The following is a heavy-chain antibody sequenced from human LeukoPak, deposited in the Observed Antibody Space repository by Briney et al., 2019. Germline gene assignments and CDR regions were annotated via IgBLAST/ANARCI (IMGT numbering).Heavy chain of an antibody. Sequence: GGSLRLSCAASGFTFSSYAMTWVRQAPGKGLAWVSYISSSGSTIYYADSVKGRFTISRDNAKNSLYLQMNSLRAEDTAVYYCARETRLFFDYWGQGTLVTVSS. V-gene: IGHV3-48*04. CDR2: ISSSGSTI. D-gene: IGHD1/OR15-1a*01. J-gene: IGHJ4*02. CDR3: ARETRLFFDY. CDR1: GFTFSSYA.